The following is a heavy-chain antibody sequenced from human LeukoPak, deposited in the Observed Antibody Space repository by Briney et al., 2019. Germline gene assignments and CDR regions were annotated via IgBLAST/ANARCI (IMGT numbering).Heavy chain of an antibody. CDR2: TYYRSKWYN. CDR3: ARDMGYSSGWYPTYFDY. CDR1: GDSVSSNSAA. J-gene: IGHJ4*02. V-gene: IGHV6-1*01. D-gene: IGHD6-19*01. Sequence: SQTLSLTCAISGDSVSSNSAAWNWIRQSPSRGLEWLGRTYYRSKWYNDYAVSVKSRITINPDTSKNQFYLQLNSVTPEDTAVYYCARDMGYSSGWYPTYFDYWGQGTLVTVSS.